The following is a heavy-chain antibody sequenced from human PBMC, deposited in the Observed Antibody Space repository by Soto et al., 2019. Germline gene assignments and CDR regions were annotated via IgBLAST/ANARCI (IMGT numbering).Heavy chain of an antibody. V-gene: IGHV4-59*08. Sequence: SETLSLTCTVSAGSISNSYWSWIRQPPGKRLEWIGYFFYTGLTKYNPSLRSRVTMSVDTSKNQFSLKLTSVTAADTAVYYCAKHTYDFGPPDYWGQGALVTV. J-gene: IGHJ4*02. CDR1: AGSISNSY. D-gene: IGHD3-3*01. CDR3: AKHTYDFGPPDY. CDR2: FFYTGLT.